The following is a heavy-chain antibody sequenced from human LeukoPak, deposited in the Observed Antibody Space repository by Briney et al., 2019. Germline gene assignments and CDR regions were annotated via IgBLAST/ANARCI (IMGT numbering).Heavy chain of an antibody. D-gene: IGHD3-16*02. CDR2: INHSGST. V-gene: IGHV4-34*01. Sequence: SETLSLTCAVYGGSFSGYYWSWIRQPPGKGLEWIGEINHSGSTNYNPSLKIRVTISVDTSKNQFSLKLSSVTAADTAVYYCARGFNYDYVWGRYRYSSLFDYWGQGTLVTVSS. J-gene: IGHJ4*02. CDR1: GGSFSGYY. CDR3: ARGFNYDYVWGRYRYSSLFDY.